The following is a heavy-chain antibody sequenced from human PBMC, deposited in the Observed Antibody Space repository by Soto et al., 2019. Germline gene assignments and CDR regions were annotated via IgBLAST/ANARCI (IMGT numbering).Heavy chain of an antibody. V-gene: IGHV3-74*01. CDR1: GFTFTNYW. J-gene: IGHJ4*02. Sequence: VQLVQSGGGSVQPGGSLRLSCAASGFTFTNYWMHWVRQVPGKGLVWVARIDGIGTGTSYSDSVRGRFTISRDNAENMLYLQMNSRRAEDTAVYYCTTVFEYWGRGTLVTVSS. CDR2: IDGIGTGT. CDR3: TTVFEY.